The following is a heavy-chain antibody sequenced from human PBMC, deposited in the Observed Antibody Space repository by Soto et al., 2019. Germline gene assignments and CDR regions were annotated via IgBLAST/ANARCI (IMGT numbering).Heavy chain of an antibody. CDR3: TRDRPGPQQYFDY. J-gene: IGHJ4*02. V-gene: IGHV4-59*12. Sequence: SETLSLTCTVSGGSISSYYWSWIRQPPGKGLEWIGYIYYSGSTNYNPSLKSRVTISVDTSKNQFSLKLSSVTAADTAVYYCTRDRPGPQQYFDYWGQGNMVTVSS. CDR1: GGSISSYY. CDR2: IYYSGST. D-gene: IGHD6-6*01.